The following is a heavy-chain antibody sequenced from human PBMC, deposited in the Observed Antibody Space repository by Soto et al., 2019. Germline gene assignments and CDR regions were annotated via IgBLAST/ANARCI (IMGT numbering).Heavy chain of an antibody. CDR1: GGTFSSYA. D-gene: IGHD2-2*01. Sequence: SVKVSCKASGGTFSSYAISWVRQAPGQGLEWMGGIIPIFGTANYAQKFQGRVTITADESTSTAYMELSSLRSEDTAVYYCARAGGYCSSTSCYYYYYYGMDVWGQGXTVTVYS. CDR2: IIPIFGTA. V-gene: IGHV1-69*13. CDR3: ARAGGYCSSTSCYYYYYYGMDV. J-gene: IGHJ6*02.